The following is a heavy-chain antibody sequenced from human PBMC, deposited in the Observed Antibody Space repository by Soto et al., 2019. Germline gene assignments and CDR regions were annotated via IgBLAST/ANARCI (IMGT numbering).Heavy chain of an antibody. CDR3: ARGGSAVANDAFDI. Sequence: ASVKVSCKASGYTFTGYYMHWVRQAPGQGLEWMGWINPNSGGTNYAQKFQGWVTMTRDTYISTAYMELSRLRSDDTAVYYCARGGSAVANDAFDIWGQGTTVTV. D-gene: IGHD6-19*01. CDR1: GYTFTGYY. J-gene: IGHJ3*02. CDR2: INPNSGGT. V-gene: IGHV1-2*04.